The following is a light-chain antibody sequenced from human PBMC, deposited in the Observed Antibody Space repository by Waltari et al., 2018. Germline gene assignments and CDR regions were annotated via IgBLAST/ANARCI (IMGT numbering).Light chain of an antibody. CDR3: QLYGSSPLFT. CDR1: QTISSTY. Sequence: DIVLTQSPDTLSLSPGETATLSCRASQTISSTYLAWYQQKPGQAPRLLPHSPSRWATATPDRFSGSGSGTDFTLTVSRLEPDDFAVYYCQLYGSSPLFTFGPGTKVEIK. CDR2: SPS. V-gene: IGKV3-20*01. J-gene: IGKJ3*01.